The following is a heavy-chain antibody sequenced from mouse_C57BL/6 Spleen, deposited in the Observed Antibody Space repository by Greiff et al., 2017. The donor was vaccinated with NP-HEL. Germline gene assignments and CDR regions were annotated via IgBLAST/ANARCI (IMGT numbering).Heavy chain of an antibody. CDR2: INPSTGGT. CDR1: GYSFTGYY. D-gene: IGHD4-1*02. Sequence: VQLQQSGPELVKPGASVKISCKASGYSFTGYYMNWVKQSPEKSLEWIGEINPSTGGTTYNQKFKAKATLTVDKSSSTAYMQLKSLTSEDSAVYYCARPRGPNWAYFDYWGQGTTLTVSS. CDR3: ARPRGPNWAYFDY. J-gene: IGHJ2*01. V-gene: IGHV1-42*01.